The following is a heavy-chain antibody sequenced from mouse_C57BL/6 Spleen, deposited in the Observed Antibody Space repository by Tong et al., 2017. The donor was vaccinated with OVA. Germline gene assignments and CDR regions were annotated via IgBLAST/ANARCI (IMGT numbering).Heavy chain of an antibody. CDR3: TRSDYSNYNYYAMDY. Sequence: VQLQESGAELVRPGASVTLSCKASGYTFTDYEMHWVKQTPVHGLEWIGAIDPETGGTAYNQKFKGKAILTADKSSSTAYMELRRLTSEESAVYYCTRSDYSNYNYYAMDYWGQGTSVTVSS. V-gene: IGHV1-15*01. J-gene: IGHJ4*01. CDR2: IDPETGGT. D-gene: IGHD2-5*01. CDR1: GYTFTDYE.